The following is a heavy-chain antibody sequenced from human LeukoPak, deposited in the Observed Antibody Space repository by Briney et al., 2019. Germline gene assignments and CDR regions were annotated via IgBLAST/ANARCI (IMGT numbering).Heavy chain of an antibody. CDR1: GFTFTTYG. CDR3: AKDWSGNYNWSDP. V-gene: IGHV3-30*02. J-gene: IGHJ5*02. D-gene: IGHD3-3*01. Sequence: GGSLRLSCAASGFTFTTYGMHWVRQAPGKGLEWVACIYPDGNNKDYADSVKGRFIISRDNSKNILFLQMNSLRAADAAVYYCAKDWSGNYNWSDPWGQGTLVTVSS. CDR2: IYPDGNNK.